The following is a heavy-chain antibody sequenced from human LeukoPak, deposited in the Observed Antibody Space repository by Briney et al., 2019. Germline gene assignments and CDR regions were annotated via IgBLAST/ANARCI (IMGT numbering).Heavy chain of an antibody. J-gene: IGHJ3*02. CDR1: GGSFSGYY. CDR3: ARGPHRIAAAGTGAFDI. D-gene: IGHD6-13*01. V-gene: IGHV4-34*01. Sequence: SETLSLTCAVYGGSFSGYYWSWIRQPPGKGLEWIGEINHSGSTNYNPSLKSRVTISADTSKNQFSLKLSSVTAADTAVYYCARGPHRIAAAGTGAFDIWGQGTMVTVSS. CDR2: INHSGST.